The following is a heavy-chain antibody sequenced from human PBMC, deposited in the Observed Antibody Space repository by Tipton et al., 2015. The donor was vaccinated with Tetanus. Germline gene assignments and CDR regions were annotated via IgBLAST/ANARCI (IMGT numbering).Heavy chain of an antibody. V-gene: IGHV4-4*07. CDR2: VYSSGST. D-gene: IGHD1-26*01. CDR3: ARDFRERSGTYYSYYYSMDV. J-gene: IGHJ6*02. CDR1: GGSLNTFY. Sequence: TLSLTCTVSGGSLNTFYWNWIRQPAGKGLEWIGRVYSSGSTNYNPSLKSRVTMPIDASKNQFSLGLTSVTAADTAVYYCARDFRERSGTYYSYYYSMDVWGQGTTVTVSS.